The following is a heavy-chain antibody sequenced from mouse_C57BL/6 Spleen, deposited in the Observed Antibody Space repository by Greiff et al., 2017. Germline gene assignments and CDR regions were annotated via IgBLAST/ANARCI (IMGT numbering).Heavy chain of an antibody. CDR3: TRDAYGSRAWFAY. J-gene: IGHJ3*01. CDR1: GFTFSSYA. Sequence: EVQRVESGAGLVKPGGSLKLSCAASGFTFSSYAMSWVRQTPEKRLEWVAYISSGVDYIYYADTVKGRFTISRDNARNTLYLQMSSLKSEDTAMYYCTRDAYGSRAWFAYWGQGTLVTVSA. CDR2: ISSGVDYI. V-gene: IGHV5-9-1*02. D-gene: IGHD1-1*01.